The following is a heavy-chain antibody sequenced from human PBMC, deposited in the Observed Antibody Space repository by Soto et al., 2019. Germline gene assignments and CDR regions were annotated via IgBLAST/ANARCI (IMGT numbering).Heavy chain of an antibody. Sequence: KPSETLSLTCAVYGGSFSGYYWSWIRQPPGKGLEWIGEINHSGSTNYNPSLKSRVTISVDTSKNQFSLKLSSVTAADTAVYYCARAGIAAAGYFDYWGQGTLVTVSS. J-gene: IGHJ4*02. CDR3: ARAGIAAAGYFDY. V-gene: IGHV4-34*01. CDR1: GGSFSGYY. CDR2: INHSGST. D-gene: IGHD6-13*01.